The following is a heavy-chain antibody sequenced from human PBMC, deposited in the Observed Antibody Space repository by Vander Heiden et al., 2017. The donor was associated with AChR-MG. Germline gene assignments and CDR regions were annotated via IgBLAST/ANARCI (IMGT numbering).Heavy chain of an antibody. J-gene: IGHJ4*02. V-gene: IGHV1-46*01. CDR1: GYTFTSDY. CDR2: INPSGGST. D-gene: IGHD3-10*01. Sequence: VQLVQSGAEVKKPGASVNDSCKASGYTFTSDYKHWVRQAPGQGLEWMGIINPSGGSTSYAQKFQGRVTMTRDTSTSTVYMELSSLRSEDTAVYYCARNPHLWFGELVYWGQGTLVTVSS. CDR3: ARNPHLWFGELVY.